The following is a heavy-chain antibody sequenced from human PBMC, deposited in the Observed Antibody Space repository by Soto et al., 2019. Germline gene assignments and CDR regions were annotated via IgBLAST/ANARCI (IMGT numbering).Heavy chain of an antibody. V-gene: IGHV3-21*01. CDR2: ISSSSSYI. J-gene: IGHJ4*02. CDR1: GFTFSSYS. D-gene: IGHD3-3*01. CDR3: ARDWNGDDFWSGYSPNDAYYFDY. Sequence: EVQLVESGGGLVKPGGSLRLSCAASGFTFSSYSMNWVRQAPGKGLEWVSSISSSSSYIYYADSVKGRFTISRDNAKNSLDLQMNSLRAEDTAVYYCARDWNGDDFWSGYSPNDAYYFDYWGQGTLVTVSS.